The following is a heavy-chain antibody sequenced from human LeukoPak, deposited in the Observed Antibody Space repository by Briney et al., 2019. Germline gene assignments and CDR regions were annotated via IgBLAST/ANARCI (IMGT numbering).Heavy chain of an antibody. J-gene: IGHJ4*02. V-gene: IGHV3-48*02. CDR2: ISSSSSTI. Sequence: GRSLRLSCAASGFTFSTYSMNWVRQVPGMGLEWVSYISSSSSTIFYADSVKGRFTISRDNAKNSLYLQMNSLRDEDTAVYYCARMHYFDYWGQGTLVTVSS. CDR3: ARMHYFDY. CDR1: GFTFSTYS.